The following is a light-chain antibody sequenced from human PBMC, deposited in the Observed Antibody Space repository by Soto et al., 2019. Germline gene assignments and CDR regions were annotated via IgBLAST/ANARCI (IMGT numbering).Light chain of an antibody. CDR2: GAS. V-gene: IGKV3-20*01. Sequence: EFVLTQSPGTLSLSPGERATLSCRASQSVSSSYLAWYQQKPGQAPRILIYGASTRATGIPDRFSGSGSGTDFSLTISRLEPDDFAVYYWQQYGSSPPLTFGGGTKVEIK. J-gene: IGKJ4*01. CDR3: QQYGSSPPLT. CDR1: QSVSSSY.